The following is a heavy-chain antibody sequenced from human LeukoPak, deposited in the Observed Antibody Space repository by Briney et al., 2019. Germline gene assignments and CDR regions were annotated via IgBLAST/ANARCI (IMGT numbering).Heavy chain of an antibody. V-gene: IGHV3-23*01. D-gene: IGHD3-16*02. CDR3: AKLLEGLGELSFQYYFDY. J-gene: IGHJ4*02. Sequence: GGSLRLSCAASGFTFSSYAMSWVRQAPGKGLEWVSAISGSGGSTYYADSVKGRFTISRDNSKNTLYLQMNSLRAEDTAVYYRAKLLEGLGELSFQYYFDYWGQGTLVTVSS. CDR2: ISGSGGST. CDR1: GFTFSSYA.